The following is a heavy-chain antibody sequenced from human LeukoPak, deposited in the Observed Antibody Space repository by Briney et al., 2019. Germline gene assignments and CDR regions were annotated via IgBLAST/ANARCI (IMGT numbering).Heavy chain of an antibody. V-gene: IGHV3-66*01. Sequence: PGGSLRLSCAASGFTFSSYWMSWVRQAPGKGLEWVSVIYSGGSTYYADSVKGRFTISRDNSKNTLYLQMNSLRAEDTAVYYCARSWFGELSWFDPWGQGTLVTVSS. J-gene: IGHJ5*02. CDR3: ARSWFGELSWFDP. D-gene: IGHD3-10*01. CDR2: IYSGGST. CDR1: GFTFSSYW.